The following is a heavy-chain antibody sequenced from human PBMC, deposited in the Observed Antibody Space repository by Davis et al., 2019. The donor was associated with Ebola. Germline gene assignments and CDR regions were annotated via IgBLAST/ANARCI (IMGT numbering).Heavy chain of an antibody. J-gene: IGHJ6*02. D-gene: IGHD6-19*01. CDR1: GGTFSSYA. Sequence: SVKVSCKASGGTFSSYAISWVRQAPGQGLEWMGGIIPIFGTANYAQKFQGRVTMTRDTSISTAYMELSRLRSDDTAVYYCARRGLVHGSYYYGMDVWGQGTTVTVSS. CDR2: IIPIFGTA. CDR3: ARRGLVHGSYYYGMDV. V-gene: IGHV1-69*05.